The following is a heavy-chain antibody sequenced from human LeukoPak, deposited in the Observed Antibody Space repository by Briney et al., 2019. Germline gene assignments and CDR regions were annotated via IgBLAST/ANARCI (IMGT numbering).Heavy chain of an antibody. D-gene: IGHD6-13*01. CDR2: INHSGRT. CDR3: ARATYRLRGRGAAAGANRNYFDY. Sequence: PSETLSLTCAVYGGSFSGYYWSWIRQPPGKGLEWIGEINHSGRTNYNPSLKSRVTISVDTSKNQFSLKLSSVTAADTAVYYCARATYRLRGRGAAAGANRNYFDYWGQGTLVTVSS. V-gene: IGHV4-34*01. J-gene: IGHJ4*02. CDR1: GGSFSGYY.